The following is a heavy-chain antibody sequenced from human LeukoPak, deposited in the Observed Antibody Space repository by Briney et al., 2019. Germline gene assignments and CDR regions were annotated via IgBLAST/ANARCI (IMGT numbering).Heavy chain of an antibody. CDR1: GYTFTDYY. D-gene: IGHD2-2*02. V-gene: IGHV1-69-2*01. J-gene: IGHJ5*02. CDR3: ATASGYCSSTSCNKNWFDP. CDR2: VDPEDGET. Sequence: ASVKVSCEVSGYTFTDYYMHWVQQAPGKGLEWMGLVDPEDGETIYAEKSQGRVTITADTSTDTTYMELSSLRSEDTAVYYCATASGYCSSTSCNKNWFDPWGQGTLVTVSS.